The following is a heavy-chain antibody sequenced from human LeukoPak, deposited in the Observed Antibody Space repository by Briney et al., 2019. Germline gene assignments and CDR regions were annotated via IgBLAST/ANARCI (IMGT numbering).Heavy chain of an antibody. J-gene: IGHJ1*01. V-gene: IGHV1-2*06. CDR2: INPKSGGT. CDR3: ASLTSGYLLEYFQH. Sequence: ASVKVSCKASGYTFTGYYMHWVRQAPGQGLEWMGRINPKSGGTNYAQKFQGRVTMTRDTSISTAYMELSRLRSDDTAVYYCASLTSGYLLEYFQHWGQGTLVTVSS. D-gene: IGHD3-22*01. CDR1: GYTFTGYY.